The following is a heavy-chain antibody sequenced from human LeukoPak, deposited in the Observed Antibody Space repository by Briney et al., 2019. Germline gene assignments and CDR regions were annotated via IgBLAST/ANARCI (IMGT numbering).Heavy chain of an antibody. D-gene: IGHD4-17*01. J-gene: IGHJ4*02. Sequence: GGSLRLSCAAPGFTFSSYWMSWVRQAPGKGLEWVANIKQDGSEKYYVDSVKGRFTISRDNAKNSLYLQMNSLRAEDTAVYYCARDYGADYFDYWGQGTLVTVSS. CDR3: ARDYGADYFDY. CDR1: GFTFSSYW. CDR2: IKQDGSEK. V-gene: IGHV3-7*03.